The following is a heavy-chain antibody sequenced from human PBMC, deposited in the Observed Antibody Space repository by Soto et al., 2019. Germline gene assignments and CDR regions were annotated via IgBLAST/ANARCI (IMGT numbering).Heavy chain of an antibody. D-gene: IGHD3-22*01. Sequence: PSVTLSLTCPAFGRSFRSASGCWIRQAPGAGLEWSGYIYYSGSTTYNPSLRSRVTISVDTSKNQFSLKLSSVTAADTAVYYCARLGHVYYYDSSGYREYFQHWGQGTLVTVS. CDR3: ARLGHVYYYDSSGYREYFQH. J-gene: IGHJ1*01. CDR1: GRSFRSAS. V-gene: IGHV4-59*01. CDR2: IYYSGST.